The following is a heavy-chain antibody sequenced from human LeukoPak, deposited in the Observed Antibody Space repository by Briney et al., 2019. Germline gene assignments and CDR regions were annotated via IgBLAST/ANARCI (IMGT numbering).Heavy chain of an antibody. J-gene: IGHJ4*02. CDR3: VRDLRNGNIDY. CDR1: GGSISSYY. D-gene: IGHD1/OR15-1a*01. V-gene: IGHV4-39*07. CDR2: IYYSGST. Sequence: SETLSLTCTVSGGSISSYYWSWIRQPPGKGLEWIGSIYYSGSTYYNPSLKSRITISVDTSKNQFSLKLSSVTAADTAVYYCVRDLRNGNIDYWGQGTLVTVSS.